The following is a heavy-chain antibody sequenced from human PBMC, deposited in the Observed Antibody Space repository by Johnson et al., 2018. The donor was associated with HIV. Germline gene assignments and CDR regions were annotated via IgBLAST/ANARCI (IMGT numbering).Heavy chain of an antibody. Sequence: VQLVESGGVMVEPGGSLRLSCVVSGFTFDDYAMHWVRQVPGKGLEWVSLISWDGHNTYYVDSVKGRFTITRDNNKSSLYLQMNNLRGEDTDVYYCVRNHQPWGQGTMVTVSS. V-gene: IGHV3-43D*03. CDR3: VRNHQP. CDR1: GFTFDDYA. J-gene: IGHJ3*01. CDR2: ISWDGHNT. D-gene: IGHD1-14*01.